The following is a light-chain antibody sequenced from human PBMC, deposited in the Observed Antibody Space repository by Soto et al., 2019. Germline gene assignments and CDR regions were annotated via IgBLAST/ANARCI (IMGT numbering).Light chain of an antibody. J-gene: IGKJ1*01. V-gene: IGKV3-11*01. CDR3: QQRSNWPPT. CDR2: DAS. CDR1: QSVSSY. Sequence: EIVLTPSPATLSLSPGDRATLSCRASQSVSSYLAWYQQKPGQAPRLLIYDASNRATGIPARFSGSGSGTDFTLTISSLEPEDFAVYYCQQRSNWPPTFGQGTKVDIK.